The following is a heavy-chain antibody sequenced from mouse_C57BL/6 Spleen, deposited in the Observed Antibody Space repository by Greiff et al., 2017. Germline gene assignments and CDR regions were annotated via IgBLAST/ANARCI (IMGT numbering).Heavy chain of an antibody. CDR3: TREGDYSNPYAMDY. CDR1: GFTFSSYA. V-gene: IGHV5-9-1*02. J-gene: IGHJ4*01. CDR2: ISSGGDYI. D-gene: IGHD2-5*01. Sequence: EVMLVESGEGLVKPGGSLKLSCAASGFTFSSYAMSWVRQTPEKRLEWVAYISSGGDYIYYADTVKGRFTISRDNARNTLYLQMSSLKSEDTAMYYCTREGDYSNPYAMDYWGQGTSVTVSS.